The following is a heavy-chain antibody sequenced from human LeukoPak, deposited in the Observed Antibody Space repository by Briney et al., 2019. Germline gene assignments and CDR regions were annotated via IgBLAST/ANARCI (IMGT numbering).Heavy chain of an antibody. CDR2: IYTSGST. V-gene: IGHV4-61*02. J-gene: IGHJ3*02. CDR3: ARAILYPRRYDAFDI. Sequence: SETLSLTCTVSGGSISSGSYYWSWIRQPAGKGLEWIGRIYTSGSTNYNPSLKSRVTISVDTSKNQFSLKLSSVTAADTAVYYCARAILYPRRYDAFDIWGQGTMVTVSS. CDR1: GGSISSGSYY. D-gene: IGHD3-16*02.